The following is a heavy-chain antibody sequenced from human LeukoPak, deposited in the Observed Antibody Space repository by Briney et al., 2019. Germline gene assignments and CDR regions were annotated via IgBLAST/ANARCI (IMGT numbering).Heavy chain of an antibody. CDR1: GYTFTSYD. D-gene: IGHD4-11*01. CDR2: MNPNSGNT. Sequence: GASVKVSCKASGYTFTSYDINWVRQATGQGPEWMGWMNPNSGNTGYAQKFQGRVTMTRNTSISTAYMELSSLRSEDTAVYYCARAVTTIAPNWFGPWGQGTLVTVSS. CDR3: ARAVTTIAPNWFGP. V-gene: IGHV1-8*01. J-gene: IGHJ5*02.